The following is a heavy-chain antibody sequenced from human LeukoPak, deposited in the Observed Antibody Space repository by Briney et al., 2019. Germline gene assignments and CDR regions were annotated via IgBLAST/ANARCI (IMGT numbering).Heavy chain of an antibody. V-gene: IGHV3-64*01. CDR1: GFTFSDYP. Sequence: GGSLRLSCAASGFTFSDYPMRWVRQAPGKRLEYVSAITSNGGNIHYANSVKGRFTISRDNSKNSLYLQMGGLRTEDMAVYHCARVRIFWGGYLLHYMDVWGKGTTVTVSS. J-gene: IGHJ6*03. CDR2: ITSNGGNI. D-gene: IGHD3-3*01. CDR3: ARVRIFWGGYLLHYMDV.